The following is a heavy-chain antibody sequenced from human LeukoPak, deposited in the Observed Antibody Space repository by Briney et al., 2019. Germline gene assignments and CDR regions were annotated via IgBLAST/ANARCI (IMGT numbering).Heavy chain of an antibody. J-gene: IGHJ4*02. CDR2: ITGRGEHI. V-gene: IGHV3-23*01. CDR3: AKDRRLAAFDY. D-gene: IGHD6-25*01. CDR1: GFTFSSYG. Sequence: GGSLRLSCAASGFTFSSYGMHWVRQAPGKGLEWVSGITGRGEHIFYAGSVKGRFTISRDNSKNTLYLQMNSLRAEDTAVYYCAKDRRLAAFDYGGQGTLVTVSS.